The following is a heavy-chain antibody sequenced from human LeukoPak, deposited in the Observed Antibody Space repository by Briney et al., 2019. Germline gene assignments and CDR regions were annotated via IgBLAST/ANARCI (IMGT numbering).Heavy chain of an antibody. J-gene: IGHJ4*02. D-gene: IGHD6-19*01. V-gene: IGHV4-39*01. CDR1: GGSINSRDHY. Sequence: PSETLSLTCTVSGGSINSRDHYWVWIRQPPGKRLEWIGSVFYSGSSYSNPSLESRLTMFVDTSKNQFSLRLNSVTAADTAVYYCARHRDSGLYYLDSWGQGTLATVSS. CDR3: ARHRDSGLYYLDS. CDR2: VFYSGSS.